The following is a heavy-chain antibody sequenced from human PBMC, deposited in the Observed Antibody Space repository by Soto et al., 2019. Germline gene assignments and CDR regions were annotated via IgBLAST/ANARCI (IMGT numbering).Heavy chain of an antibody. Sequence: SETLSLTCTVSGGSISSGDYYWSWIRQPPGKGLEWIGYVYHTGSTNYNPSLKSRVTISLDTSKSQFSLNLTSLTTADTAVYFCARGGSRYSNVASGVGGFDYWGQGSLVTVSS. J-gene: IGHJ4*02. CDR3: ARGGSRYSNVASGVGGFDY. CDR1: GGSISSGDYY. D-gene: IGHD5-12*01. CDR2: VYHTGST. V-gene: IGHV4-61*08.